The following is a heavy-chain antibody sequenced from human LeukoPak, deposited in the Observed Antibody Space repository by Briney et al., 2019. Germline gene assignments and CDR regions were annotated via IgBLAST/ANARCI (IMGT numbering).Heavy chain of an antibody. Sequence: KPSETLSLTCTVSGGSIISSNYYWAWIRQPPGKELEWLATVYNSGTTYYTPSLKSRATISVDTSKDQFSLKLSSVTAADTAVYYCARVGSHIAAAGTIWFDPWAREPWSPSPQ. CDR3: ARVGSHIAAAGTIWFDP. J-gene: IGHJ5*02. CDR2: VYNSGTT. V-gene: IGHV4-39*07. D-gene: IGHD6-13*01. CDR1: GGSIISSNYY.